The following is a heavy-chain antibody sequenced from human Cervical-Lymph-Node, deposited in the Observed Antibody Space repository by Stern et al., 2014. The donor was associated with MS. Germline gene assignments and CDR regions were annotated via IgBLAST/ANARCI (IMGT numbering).Heavy chain of an antibody. V-gene: IGHV1-2*02. CDR1: GYTFTDYY. CDR3: ARTIYDLLTGFFIQN. Sequence: QVQLVQSGAEVRKPGASVKVSCKASGYTFTDYYLHWVRQAPGQGLEWLGWIRPQVGDLNYARNFQDRVSLTGDTSITTAYMELGGLTSDDAAVFYCARTIYDLLTGFFIQNWGQGTLVIVSS. J-gene: IGHJ4*02. CDR2: IRPQVGDL. D-gene: IGHD3-9*01.